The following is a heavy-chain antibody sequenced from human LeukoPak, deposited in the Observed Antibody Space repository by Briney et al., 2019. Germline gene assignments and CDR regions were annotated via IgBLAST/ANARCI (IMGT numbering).Heavy chain of an antibody. CDR1: GGSISSSNW. CDR2: IYHSGST. Sequence: PSETLSLTCAVSGGSISSSNWWSWVRQPPGKGLEWIGEIYHSGSTNYNPSLKSRVTISVDTSKNQFSLKLSSVTAADTAVYYCARGGGYCSSTSCSCYYYYGMDVWGQGTTVTVSS. D-gene: IGHD2-2*01. J-gene: IGHJ6*02. CDR3: ARGGGYCSSTSCSCYYYYGMDV. V-gene: IGHV4-4*02.